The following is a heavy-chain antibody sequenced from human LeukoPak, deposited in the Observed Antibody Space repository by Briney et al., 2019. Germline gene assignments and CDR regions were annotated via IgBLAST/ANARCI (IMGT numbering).Heavy chain of an antibody. D-gene: IGHD1-26*01. J-gene: IGHJ4*02. CDR2: IYSSGST. CDR1: GASISGSGYY. V-gene: IGHV4-39*01. Sequence: SETLSLTCAVSGASISGSGYYWGWVRQPPGGGLEWIGNIYSSGSTYYNASLQSRVTISIDTSKNQFSLRRNSVTAADTAMYYCAKSGGYGLIDYWGQGTRVTVSS. CDR3: AKSGGYGLIDY.